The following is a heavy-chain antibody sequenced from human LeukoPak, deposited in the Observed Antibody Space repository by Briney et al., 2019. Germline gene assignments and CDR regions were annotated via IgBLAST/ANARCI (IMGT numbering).Heavy chain of an antibody. D-gene: IGHD1-14*01. J-gene: IGHJ1*01. CDR1: GGSISSSSYY. CDR3: ARLVYSNEYFQH. Sequence: SETLSLTCTVSGGSISSSSYYWGWIRQPPGKGLEWIGSIYYSGSTYYNPSLKSRVTISVDTSKNQFSLKLSSVTAADTAVYCCARLVYSNEYFQHWGQGTLVTVSS. V-gene: IGHV4-39*01. CDR2: IYYSGST.